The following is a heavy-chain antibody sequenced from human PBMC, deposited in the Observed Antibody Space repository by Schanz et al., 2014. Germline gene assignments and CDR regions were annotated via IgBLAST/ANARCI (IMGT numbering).Heavy chain of an antibody. CDR1: GFNFSTYA. Sequence: QVHLVESGGGVVQPGGSLRLSCAASGFNFSTYALHWVRQAPGKGLEWVAVISYDGINKYYADSVKGRFTISRGNSKNMLYLQMNSLRGEDTAVYYCAREGDGGFDYWGQGTLVTVSS. D-gene: IGHD2-21*01. CDR2: ISYDGINK. J-gene: IGHJ4*02. CDR3: AREGDGGFDY. V-gene: IGHV3-30*04.